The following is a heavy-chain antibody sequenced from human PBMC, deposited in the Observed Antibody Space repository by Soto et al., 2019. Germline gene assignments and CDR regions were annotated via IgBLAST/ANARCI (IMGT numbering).Heavy chain of an antibody. CDR3: ARGYDYVWGSYRYVFGY. J-gene: IGHJ4*02. Sequence: ASVKVSCKASGYTFTSYGISWVRQAPGQGLEWMGWISAYNGNTNYAQKLQGRVTMTTDTSTSTAYMELRSLRSDDTAVYYCARGYDYVWGSYRYVFGYWGQGTLVTVSS. CDR1: GYTFTSYG. V-gene: IGHV1-18*01. D-gene: IGHD3-16*02. CDR2: ISAYNGNT.